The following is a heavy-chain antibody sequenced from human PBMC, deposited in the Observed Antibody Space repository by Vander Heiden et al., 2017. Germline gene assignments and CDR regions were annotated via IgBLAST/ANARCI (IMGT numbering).Heavy chain of an antibody. J-gene: IGHJ4*02. V-gene: IGHV4-4*02. D-gene: IGHD2-15*01. CDR1: GGSSSSTNW. Sequence: VQLQESGPTLVKPSGTLSLTCAVSGGSSSSTNWWNWVRQPPGKGLEWIGKIYHSGSTDYSPSLKSRVTMSMDTSKNQFSLNLTSVTAADTAVYYCARDRNYCSGGSCYAFDYWGQGTLVTVPS. CDR3: ARDRNYCSGGSCYAFDY. CDR2: IYHSGST.